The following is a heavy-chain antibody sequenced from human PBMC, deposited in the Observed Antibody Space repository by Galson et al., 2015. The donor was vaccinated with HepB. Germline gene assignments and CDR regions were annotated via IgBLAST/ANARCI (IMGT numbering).Heavy chain of an antibody. V-gene: IGHV1-46*01. CDR3: ARVGEQNDYYYGMDV. J-gene: IGHJ6*02. D-gene: IGHD3-16*01. CDR2: INPSGGST. Sequence: SVKVSCKASGSTFTSYYMHWVRQAPGQGLEWMGIINPSGGSTSYAQKFQGRVTMTRDTSTSTVYMELSSLRSEDTAVYYCARVGEQNDYYYGMDVWGQGTTVTVSS. CDR1: GSTFTSYY.